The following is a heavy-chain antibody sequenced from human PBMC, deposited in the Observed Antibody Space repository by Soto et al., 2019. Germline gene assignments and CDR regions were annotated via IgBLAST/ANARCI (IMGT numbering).Heavy chain of an antibody. CDR3: AKGGVGSTSNAFDI. V-gene: IGHV3-30*18. CDR2: ISYDGSNK. CDR1: GFTFRSYG. J-gene: IGHJ3*02. Sequence: QVQLVESGGGVVQPGRSLRLSCAASGFTFRSYGMHWVRQAPGKGLEWVAVISYDGSNKYYADSVKGRFTISRDNSKNTLYLQMNSLRAEDTAVYYWAKGGVGSTSNAFDIWGQGTMVTVSS. D-gene: IGHD1-26*01.